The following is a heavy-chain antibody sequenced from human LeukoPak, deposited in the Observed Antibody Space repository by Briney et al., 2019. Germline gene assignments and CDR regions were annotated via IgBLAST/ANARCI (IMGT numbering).Heavy chain of an antibody. CDR2: IYYSGST. V-gene: IGHV4-59*08. J-gene: IGHJ3*02. D-gene: IGHD3-3*01. Sequence: SETLSLTCTVSGGSISSYYWSWIRQPPGKGLEWIGYIYYSGSTNYNPSLKSRDTISVDTSKNQFSLKLSSVTAADTAVYYCARHPPWSNDAFDIWGQGTMVTVSS. CDR1: GGSISSYY. CDR3: ARHPPWSNDAFDI.